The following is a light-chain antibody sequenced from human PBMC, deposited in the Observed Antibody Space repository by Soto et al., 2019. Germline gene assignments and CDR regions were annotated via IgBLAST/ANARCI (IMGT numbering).Light chain of an antibody. Sequence: QSALTQPASVSGSPGQSITISCTGTSSDVGGYNFVSWYQQHPGKAPKLMINDAGNRPLGVSNRFSGSKSGNTASLTISGLQAEDEADYYCSSYRSSSLVVFGGGTKLTVL. J-gene: IGLJ2*01. CDR3: SSYRSSSLVV. V-gene: IGLV2-14*01. CDR1: SSDVGGYNF. CDR2: DAG.